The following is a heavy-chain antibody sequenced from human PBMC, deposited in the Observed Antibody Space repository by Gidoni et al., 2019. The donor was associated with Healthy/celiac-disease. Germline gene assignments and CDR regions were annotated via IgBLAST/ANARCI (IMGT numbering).Heavy chain of an antibody. CDR1: GFTFSSYA. Sequence: EVQLVESGGGLVQPGGSLRLSCAASGFTFSSYAMHWVRQAPGKGLEYVSAISSNGGSTYYANSVKGRFTISRDNSKNTLYLQMGSLRAEDMAVYYCARAPSGSYFLQYFQHWGQGTLVTVSS. CDR2: ISSNGGST. J-gene: IGHJ1*01. D-gene: IGHD1-26*01. CDR3: ARAPSGSYFLQYFQH. V-gene: IGHV3-64*01.